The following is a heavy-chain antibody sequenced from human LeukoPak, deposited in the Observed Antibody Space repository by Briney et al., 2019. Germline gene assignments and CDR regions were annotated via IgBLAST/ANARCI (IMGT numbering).Heavy chain of an antibody. D-gene: IGHD2-15*01. J-gene: IGHJ6*03. CDR2: INPNSGGT. Sequence: ASVKVFCKTSRCTFTSYSMHWVRQAPGQGLEWIGWINPNSGGTNYAQKFQGRVTMTRDTSISTAYMEVSRLRSDDTAVYYCARDRGVYYCSGGSCSHYYYYMDVWGKGTTVTISS. CDR1: RCTFTSYS. V-gene: IGHV1-2*02. CDR3: ARDRGVYYCSGGSCSHYYYYMDV.